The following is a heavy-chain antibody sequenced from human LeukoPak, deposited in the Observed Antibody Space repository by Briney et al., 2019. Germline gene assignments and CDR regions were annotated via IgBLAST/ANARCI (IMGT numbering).Heavy chain of an antibody. Sequence: NPSETLSLTCTVSGGSISSYYWSWIRQPPGKGLEWIGYIYYSGSTNYNPSLKSRVTISVDTSKNQFSLKLSSVTAADTAVYYCARGGGKYYFDYWGQGTLVTASS. CDR1: GGSISSYY. J-gene: IGHJ4*02. CDR3: ARGGGKYYFDY. CDR2: IYYSGST. D-gene: IGHD3-16*01. V-gene: IGHV4-59*01.